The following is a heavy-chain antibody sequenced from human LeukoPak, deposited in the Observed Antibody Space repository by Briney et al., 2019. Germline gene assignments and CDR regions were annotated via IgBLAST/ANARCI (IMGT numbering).Heavy chain of an antibody. J-gene: IGHJ4*02. Sequence: GGSLRLSCAASGFTFSGYWMSWVRQAPGKGLEWVANIKQDGSETYHVDSVQGRFTISRDNTKNSLYLQMNSLRAEDTAVYYCARLGGWYFDYWGQGTLVTVSS. D-gene: IGHD6-19*01. CDR2: IKQDGSET. CDR3: ARLGGWYFDY. V-gene: IGHV3-7*05. CDR1: GFTFSGYW.